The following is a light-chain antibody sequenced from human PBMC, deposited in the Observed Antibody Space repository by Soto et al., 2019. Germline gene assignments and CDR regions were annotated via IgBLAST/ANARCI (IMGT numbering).Light chain of an antibody. CDR2: GAS. J-gene: IGKJ1*01. CDR1: QSVSSN. Sequence: EIVMTQSPATLSLSTVERANLSCRASQSVSSNLAWYQQKPVQAPRLLIYGASSRATGIPVRFSGSGSGTDFTLTISSLQPEDFAVYFCHQDFNLPWTFGQGTKVDIK. CDR3: HQDFNLPWT. V-gene: IGKV3D-15*02.